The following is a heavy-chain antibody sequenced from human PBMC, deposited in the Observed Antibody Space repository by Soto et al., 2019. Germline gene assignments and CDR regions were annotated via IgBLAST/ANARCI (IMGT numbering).Heavy chain of an antibody. Sequence: ASVKVSCKASGYTFTSYAMHWVRQAPGQRLEWMGWINAGNGNTKYSQKFQGRVTITRDTSASTAYMELSSLRSEDTAVFYCARGRYSSGWYEVWFDPWGQGTLVTVSS. V-gene: IGHV1-3*01. J-gene: IGHJ5*02. D-gene: IGHD6-19*01. CDR2: INAGNGNT. CDR1: GYTFTSYA. CDR3: ARGRYSSGWYEVWFDP.